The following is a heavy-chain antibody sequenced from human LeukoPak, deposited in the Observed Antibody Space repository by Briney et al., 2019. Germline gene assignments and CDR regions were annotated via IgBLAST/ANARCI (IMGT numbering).Heavy chain of an antibody. CDR2: IYYTGGT. Sequence: SETLSLTCTVSGGSVSSGSYYWSWNRQPPGKGLEWMRYIYYTGGTNYNPSLKGRITISLDTSTNQLSLKLTSVTAADTAVYYCARDWTGGDYGLDYWGQGTLVTVSS. D-gene: IGHD4-17*01. CDR3: ARDWTGGDYGLDY. V-gene: IGHV4-61*01. CDR1: GGSVSSGSYY. J-gene: IGHJ4*02.